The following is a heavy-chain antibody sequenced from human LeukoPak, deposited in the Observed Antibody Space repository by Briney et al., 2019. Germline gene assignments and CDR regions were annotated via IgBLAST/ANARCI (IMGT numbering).Heavy chain of an antibody. CDR3: ARVDIKGGYYDSSGYSLFDY. V-gene: IGHV1-46*01. Sequence: GASVTVSYKPSVYTLTNYYMHWVRQAPGHRLEWMGIINPSGGSTSYAQKFQGRVTMARDTSTSTVYMELSSLRSEDTAVYYCARVDIKGGYYDSSGYSLFDYWGQGTLVTVSS. CDR1: VYTLTNYY. D-gene: IGHD3-22*01. J-gene: IGHJ4*02. CDR2: INPSGGST.